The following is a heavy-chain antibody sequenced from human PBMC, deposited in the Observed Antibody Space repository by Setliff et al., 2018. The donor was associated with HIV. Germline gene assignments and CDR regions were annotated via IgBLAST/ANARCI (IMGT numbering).Heavy chain of an antibody. CDR3: ARAQSYDILTGYYLSAFDI. V-gene: IGHV3-23*01. CDR1: GFTFTSYA. CDR2: LSGSGGTT. Sequence: PGGSLRLSCAASGFTFTSYAMTWVRQAPGKGLEWVSTLSGSGGTTYYADSVKGRFTISRDNSKNTLHLQMNSLRAEDTAVYYCARAQSYDILTGYYLSAFDIWGQGTMVTVSS. J-gene: IGHJ3*02. D-gene: IGHD3-9*01.